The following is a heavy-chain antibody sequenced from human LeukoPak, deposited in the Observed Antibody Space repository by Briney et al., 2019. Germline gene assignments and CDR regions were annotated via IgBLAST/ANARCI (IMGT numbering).Heavy chain of an antibody. CDR1: GFTFDDYV. Sequence: GGSLRLSCTASGFTFDDYVMHWVRQAPGKGLEWVSGISWNSGKIGYADSVKGRFTISRDNAKNSLYLQMNSLRAEDTALYYCARVVATVSGAYYYYYYMDVWGKGTTVTISS. V-gene: IGHV3-9*01. D-gene: IGHD5-12*01. CDR3: ARVVATVSGAYYYYYYMDV. CDR2: ISWNSGKI. J-gene: IGHJ6*03.